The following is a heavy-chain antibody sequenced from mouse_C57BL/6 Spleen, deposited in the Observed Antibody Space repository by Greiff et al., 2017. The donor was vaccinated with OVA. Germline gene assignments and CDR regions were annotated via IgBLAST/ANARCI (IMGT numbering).Heavy chain of an antibody. V-gene: IGHV1-42*01. D-gene: IGHD3-1*01. J-gene: IGHJ2*01. Sequence: VQLKQSGPELVKPGASVKISCKASGYSFTGYYMNWVKQSPEKSLEWIGEINPSTGGTTYNQKFKAKATLTVDKSSSTAYMHLKGLTSEDSAVYYCANSGAHYFDYWGQGTTLTVSS. CDR3: ANSGAHYFDY. CDR2: INPSTGGT. CDR1: GYSFTGYY.